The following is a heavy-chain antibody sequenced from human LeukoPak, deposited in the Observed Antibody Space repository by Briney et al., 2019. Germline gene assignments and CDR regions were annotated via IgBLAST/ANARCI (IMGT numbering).Heavy chain of an antibody. D-gene: IGHD6-19*01. CDR1: RFTFNSHG. V-gene: IGHV3-33*01. CDR3: ASTSGWYEPIDY. CDR2: LWYDGSNK. J-gene: IGHJ4*02. Sequence: GGSLRLPCAASRFTFNSHGMHRVRQAPGKVLEWVAVLWYDGSNKYYADSVEGRFSISRDNSKHTLYLQMNSPRAEDTAVYYCASTSGWYEPIDYWGQGTLVTVSS.